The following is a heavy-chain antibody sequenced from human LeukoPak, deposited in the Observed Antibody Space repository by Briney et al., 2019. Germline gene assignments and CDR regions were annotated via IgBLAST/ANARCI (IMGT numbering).Heavy chain of an antibody. D-gene: IGHD6-19*01. J-gene: IGHJ5*02. Sequence: GGSLRLSCAASGFTFSSYSMNWVRQAPGKGLEWVSSISSSSSYIYYADLVKGRFTISRDNAKNSLYLQMNSLRAEDTALYYCAKDIGSSGGLDDPWGQGTLVTVSS. CDR1: GFTFSSYS. CDR2: ISSSSSYI. CDR3: AKDIGSSGGLDDP. V-gene: IGHV3-21*04.